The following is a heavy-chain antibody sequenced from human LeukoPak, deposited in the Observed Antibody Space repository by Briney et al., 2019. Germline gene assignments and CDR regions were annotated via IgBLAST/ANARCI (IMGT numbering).Heavy chain of an antibody. Sequence: SETLSLTCTVSGGSISSYYWSWIRQPPGKGLGWIGYIYYSGSTNYNPSLKSRVTISVDTSKNQFSLKLSSATAADTAVYYCARGYGDFRVEGRYFHSWGQGTLVTVSS. J-gene: IGHJ4*02. CDR1: GGSISSYY. D-gene: IGHD4-17*01. CDR3: ARGYGDFRVEGRYFHS. V-gene: IGHV4-59*08. CDR2: IYYSGST.